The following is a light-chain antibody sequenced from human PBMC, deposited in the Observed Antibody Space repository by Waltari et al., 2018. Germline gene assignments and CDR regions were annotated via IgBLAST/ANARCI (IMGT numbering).Light chain of an antibody. CDR3: SSYTSSTSVV. CDR2: DVN. J-gene: IGLJ2*01. Sequence: QSALTQPAPVSGSPGQSITIPCTGTSSDVGGYNFFSWYQQHPGKAPKLLIYDVNNRPSGVSDRFSGSKSGNTASLTISGLQAEDEADYYCSSYTSSTSVVFGGGTQLTVL. V-gene: IGLV2-14*03. CDR1: SSDVGGYNF.